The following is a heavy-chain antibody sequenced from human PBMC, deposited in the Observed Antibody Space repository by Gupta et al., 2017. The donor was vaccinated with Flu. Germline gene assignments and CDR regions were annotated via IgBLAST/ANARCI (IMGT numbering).Heavy chain of an antibody. J-gene: IGHJ4*02. D-gene: IGHD3-3*01. V-gene: IGHV3-23*01. CDR1: GFTFSSYA. CDR3: AKDLRRSSYDFWSGYLFDY. Sequence: EVQLLESGGGLVQPGGSLRLSCAASGFTFSSYAMSWVRQAPGKGLEWVSAISGSGGSTYYADSVKGRFTISRDNSKNTLYLQMNSLRAEDTAVYYCAKDLRRSSYDFWSGYLFDYWGQGTLVTVSS. CDR2: ISGSGGST.